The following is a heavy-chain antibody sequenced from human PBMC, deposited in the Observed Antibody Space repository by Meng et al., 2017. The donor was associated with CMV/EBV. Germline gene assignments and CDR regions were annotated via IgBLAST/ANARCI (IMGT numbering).Heavy chain of an antibody. V-gene: IGHV6-1*01. J-gene: IGHJ5*02. CDR2: TYYRSKWYN. CDR1: GDNISSNSAA. CDR3: ARETLTEWELHP. D-gene: IGHD1-26*01. Sequence: GDNISSNSAAWNWIRQSPSRGREWLGRTYYRSKWYNNYAVSVKSRITINPDTSKNQFSLQLNSVTPEDTAVYYCARETLTEWELHPWGQGTLVTVSS.